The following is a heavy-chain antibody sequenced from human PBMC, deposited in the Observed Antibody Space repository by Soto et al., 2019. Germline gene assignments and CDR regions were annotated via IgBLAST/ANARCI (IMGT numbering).Heavy chain of an antibody. D-gene: IGHD3-3*01. CDR3: ARETYYDFWSGPYYGMDV. J-gene: IGHJ6*02. Sequence: QVQLVESGGGVVQPGRSLRLSCAASGFPVSRSAMHWVSQAPGKGLEWVAVISYDGSNKYYADSVKGRFTISRDNSKNTLYLQMNSLRAEATAVYYCARETYYDFWSGPYYGMDVWGQGTTVTVSS. V-gene: IGHV3-30-3*01. CDR1: GFPVSRSA. CDR2: ISYDGSNK.